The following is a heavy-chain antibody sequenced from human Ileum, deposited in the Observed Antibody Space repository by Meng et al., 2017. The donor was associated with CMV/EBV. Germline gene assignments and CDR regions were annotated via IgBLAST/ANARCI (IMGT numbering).Heavy chain of an antibody. J-gene: IGHJ4*02. Sequence: QAHLLEPGAEVKKPGASVKISCKTSGYTFTDHNIGWVRQAPGQGLEWVGWISLGNGQTVYGHKVQGRVTVTTDTSTSTAYMELGSLRSDDTAMYYCARDVWGFDYWGQGTLVTVSS. D-gene: IGHD7-27*01. CDR2: ISLGNGQT. CDR1: GYTFTDHN. V-gene: IGHV1-18*04. CDR3: ARDVWGFDY.